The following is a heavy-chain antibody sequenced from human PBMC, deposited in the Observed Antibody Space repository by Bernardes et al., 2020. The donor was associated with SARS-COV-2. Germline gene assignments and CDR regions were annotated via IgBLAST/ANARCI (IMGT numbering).Heavy chain of an antibody. CDR3: VKESSSGMDV. V-gene: IGHV3-13*01. CDR2: IGVPGDT. Sequence: GGSLRLSCAASGSTFSNYDMHWVRQAAGKGMEWVSTIGVPGDTYYPHSVKGRFTISRDNAKNSLFLQMSSLGPEDTAVYYCVKESSSGMDVWGQGTTVTVSS. D-gene: IGHD3-10*01. J-gene: IGHJ6*02. CDR1: GSTFSNYD.